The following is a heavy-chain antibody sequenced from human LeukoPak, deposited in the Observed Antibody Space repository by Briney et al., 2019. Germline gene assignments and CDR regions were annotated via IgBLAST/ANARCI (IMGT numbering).Heavy chain of an antibody. CDR2: LYYSESS. J-gene: IGHJ4*02. Sequence: PSETLSLTCTVSGGSIDSTSYYWDWIRQAPGKGLEWIGSLYYSESSYYNPSLRCRVTILADTSKNQFSLELNSVTAADTAVFYCARRLRPGDYFDYWGQGILVTVSS. CDR3: ARRLRPGDYFDY. D-gene: IGHD3-16*01. CDR1: GGSIDSTSYY. V-gene: IGHV4-39*01.